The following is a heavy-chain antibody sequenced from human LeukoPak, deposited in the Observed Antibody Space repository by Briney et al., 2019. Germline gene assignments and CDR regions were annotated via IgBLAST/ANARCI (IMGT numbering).Heavy chain of an antibody. CDR3: AKRGVVIRVILVGFHKEAYYFDS. D-gene: IGHD3-22*01. Sequence: GGSLRLSCAVSGLTLSNYGMSWVRQAPEKGLEWVAGISDSGGSTNYADSVKGRFTISRDNPKNTLYLQMNSLRAEDTAVYFCAKRGVVIRVILVGFHKEAYYFDSWGQGALVTVSS. CDR2: ISDSGGST. J-gene: IGHJ4*02. V-gene: IGHV3-23*01. CDR1: GLTLSNYG.